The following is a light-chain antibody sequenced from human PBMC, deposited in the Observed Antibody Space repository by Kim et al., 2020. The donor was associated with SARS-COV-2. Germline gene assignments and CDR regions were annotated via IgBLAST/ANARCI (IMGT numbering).Light chain of an antibody. CDR1: QDISNY. CDR2: DAS. CDR3: QQYDNLTIT. V-gene: IGKV1-33*01. J-gene: IGKJ5*01. Sequence: DIQMTQSPSSLSASVGDRVTITCQASQDISNYLNWYQQIPGKAPKLLIYDASNLETGVPSRFSGSGSGTDFTFTISSLQPEDIATYYCQQYDNLTITFGQGTRLEIK.